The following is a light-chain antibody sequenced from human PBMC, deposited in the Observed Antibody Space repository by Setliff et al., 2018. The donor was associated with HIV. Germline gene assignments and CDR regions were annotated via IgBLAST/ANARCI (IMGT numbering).Light chain of an antibody. CDR1: SSDVGGYNY. V-gene: IGLV2-23*02. CDR3: CSYAGSGPV. Sequence: QSVLTQPAPVSGSPGQSITLSCTGTSSDVGGYNYVSWYQQHPDKAHKLMIYDVKNRPSGVSDRFSGSKSGNTASLTISGLQAEDEADYYCCSYAGSGPVFGAGTKVTVL. CDR2: DVK. J-gene: IGLJ1*01.